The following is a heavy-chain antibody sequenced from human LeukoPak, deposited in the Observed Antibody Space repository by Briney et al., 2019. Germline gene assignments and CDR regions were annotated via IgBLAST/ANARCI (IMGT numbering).Heavy chain of an antibody. Sequence: PSQTLSLTCTVSGGSISSGSYYWSWIRQPAGKGLEWIGRIYTSGSTNYNPSLKSRVTISVDTSNNQFSLKLSSVTAADTAVYYCARGYSSSWYNFDYWGQGTLVTVSS. CDR2: IYTSGST. V-gene: IGHV4-61*02. J-gene: IGHJ4*02. CDR1: GGSISSGSYY. D-gene: IGHD6-13*01. CDR3: ARGYSSSWYNFDY.